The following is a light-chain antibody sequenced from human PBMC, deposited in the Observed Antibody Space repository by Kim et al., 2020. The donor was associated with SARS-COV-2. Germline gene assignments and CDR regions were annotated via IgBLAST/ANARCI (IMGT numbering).Light chain of an antibody. Sequence: DIVMTQSPDSLAVSLGERATINCKSSQTVLYSSSNKNYLAWYQQKPGQPPKLLIYWASTRESGVPDRFSGSGSGTDFTLTISSLQAEDVSVYYCQQYYRAPDTFGQGTRLEIK. CDR1: QTVLYSSSNKNY. J-gene: IGKJ5*01. CDR2: WAS. V-gene: IGKV4-1*01. CDR3: QQYYRAPDT.